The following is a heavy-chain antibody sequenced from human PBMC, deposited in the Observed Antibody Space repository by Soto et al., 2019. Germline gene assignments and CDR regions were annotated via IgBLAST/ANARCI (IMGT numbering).Heavy chain of an antibody. Sequence: SETLSLTCTVSGGSLTKYYWSWIRQPAGKGLEWIGRVSTSGNVVSKASLRSRLTMSVDTSRNQFSLRLTSVTAADTAVYYCARDNNDFWSLYPLAFDYWGQGALVTVSS. V-gene: IGHV4-4*07. CDR2: VSTSGNV. J-gene: IGHJ4*02. CDR3: ARDNNDFWSLYPLAFDY. D-gene: IGHD3-3*01. CDR1: GGSLTKYY.